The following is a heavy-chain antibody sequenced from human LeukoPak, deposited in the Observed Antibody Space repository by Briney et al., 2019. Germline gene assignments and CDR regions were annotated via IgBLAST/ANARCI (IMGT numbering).Heavy chain of an antibody. J-gene: IGHJ4*02. Sequence: PGRSLRLPCAASGFTFDDYAMHWVRQAPGKGLEWVSGISWNSGSIGYADSVKGRFTISRDNAKNSLYLQMNSLRAEDTALYYCAKSPLRYGPSHIEPFDYWGQGTLVTVSS. CDR3: AKSPLRYGPSHIEPFDY. CDR2: ISWNSGSI. CDR1: GFTFDDYA. V-gene: IGHV3-9*01. D-gene: IGHD5-18*01.